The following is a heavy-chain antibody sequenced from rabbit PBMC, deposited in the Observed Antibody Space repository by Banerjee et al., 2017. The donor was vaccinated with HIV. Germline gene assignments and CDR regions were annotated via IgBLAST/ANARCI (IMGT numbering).Heavy chain of an antibody. J-gene: IGHJ4*01. CDR3: AREAHYAGYGYLNL. Sequence: QEQLEESGGDLVKPGASLTLTCTASGFSFSSIYWICWVRQAPGKGLEWIACIATSSGSTWYASWAKGRFTISKTSSTTVTLQMTSLTAADTATYFCAREAHYAGYGYLNLWGQGTLVTVS. V-gene: IGHV1S45*01. CDR2: IATSSGST. CDR1: GFSFSSIYW. D-gene: IGHD6-1*01.